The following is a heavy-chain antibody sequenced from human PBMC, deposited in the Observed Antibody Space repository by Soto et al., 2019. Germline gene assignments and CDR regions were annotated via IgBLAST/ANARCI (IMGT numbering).Heavy chain of an antibody. V-gene: IGHV4-34*01. CDR3: ARNDFWSGYYIGRNWFDP. CDR1: GGSFSGYY. J-gene: IGHJ5*02. D-gene: IGHD3-3*01. CDR2: INHSGST. Sequence: QVQLQQWGAGLLKPSETLSLTCAVYGGSFSGYYWSRIRQPPGKGLEWIGEINHSGSTNYNPSLKSRVTISVDTSKNQFSLKLSSVTAADTAVYYCARNDFWSGYYIGRNWFDPWGQGTLVTVSS.